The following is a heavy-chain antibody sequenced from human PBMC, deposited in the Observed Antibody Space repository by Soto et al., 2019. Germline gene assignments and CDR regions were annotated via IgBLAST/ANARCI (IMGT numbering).Heavy chain of an antibody. Sequence: SETLSLTCAVYGGSFSGYYWSWIRQPPGKGLEWIGEINHSGSTNYNPSLKSRVTISVDTSKNQFSLKLSSVTAADTAVYYCAREGNSSSWYYYFDYWGQGTLVTVSS. J-gene: IGHJ4*02. CDR1: GGSFSGYY. D-gene: IGHD6-13*01. CDR3: AREGNSSSWYYYFDY. V-gene: IGHV4-34*01. CDR2: INHSGST.